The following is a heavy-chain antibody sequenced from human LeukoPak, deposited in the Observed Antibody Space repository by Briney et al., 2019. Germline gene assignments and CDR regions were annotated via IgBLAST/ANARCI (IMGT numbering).Heavy chain of an antibody. V-gene: IGHV3-21*01. CDR2: ISSSSSYI. J-gene: IGHJ3*02. CDR3: ARDLRDYVWGSYRLGSAFDI. D-gene: IGHD3-16*02. Sequence: GGSLRLSCAASGFTFSSYSMNWVRQAPGKGLEWVSSISSSSSYIYYADSVKGRFTISRDNAKNSLYLQMNSLRAEDTAVYYCARDLRDYVWGSYRLGSAFDIWGQGTMVTVSS. CDR1: GFTFSSYS.